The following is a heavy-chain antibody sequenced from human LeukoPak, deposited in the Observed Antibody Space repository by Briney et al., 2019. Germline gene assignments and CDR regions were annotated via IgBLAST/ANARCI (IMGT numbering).Heavy chain of an antibody. CDR2: IYPGDSDT. CDR3: ARHPQASGSYYFDY. J-gene: IGHJ4*02. Sequence: GEPLKISCTASGYSFTSYWICWVRQMRGKGLEWMGIIYPGDSDTRYSPSFQGQVTISADKSISTAYLQWSSLKASDTAMYYCARHPQASGSYYFDYWGQGTLVTVSS. CDR1: GYSFTSYW. D-gene: IGHD1-26*01. V-gene: IGHV5-51*01.